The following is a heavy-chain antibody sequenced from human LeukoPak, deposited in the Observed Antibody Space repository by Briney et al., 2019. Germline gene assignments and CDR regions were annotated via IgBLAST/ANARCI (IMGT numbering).Heavy chain of an antibody. CDR2: IHASGST. CDR1: GGTISSYY. V-gene: IGHV4-4*08. CDR3: AGSPRGTEYFHH. J-gene: IGHJ1*01. D-gene: IGHD3-10*01. Sequence: AETLSLTCTVSGGTISSYYWNWIRHPPGKGLEWVDYIHASGSTKYNTSHKSRVTISVDTTKNQFSLKLSSVTATDTAVYYCAGSPRGTEYFHHWGQGTLVSVSS.